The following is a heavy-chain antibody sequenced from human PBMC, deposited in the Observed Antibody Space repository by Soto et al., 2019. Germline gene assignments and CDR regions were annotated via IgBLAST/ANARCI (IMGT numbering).Heavy chain of an antibody. V-gene: IGHV1-3*01. CDR3: ARGSGYYYWDDY. J-gene: IGHJ4*02. D-gene: IGHD3-22*01. CDR1: GYTFTSYA. Sequence: ASVKVSCKASGYTFTSYAMHWVRQAPGQRLEWMGWINAGNGNTKYSQKFQGRVTITRDTSASTAYMELSSLRSEDTAVYYCARGSGYYYWDDYWGQVSVVTVYS. CDR2: INAGNGNT.